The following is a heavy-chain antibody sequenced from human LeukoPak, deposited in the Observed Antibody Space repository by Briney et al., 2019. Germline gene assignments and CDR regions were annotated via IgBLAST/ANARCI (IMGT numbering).Heavy chain of an antibody. V-gene: IGHV4-4*02. CDR2: IYHSGST. Sequence: SETLSLTCAVSGGSISSSNWWSWVRQPPGKGLEWIGEIYHSGSTNYNPSLKSRVTISVDKSKTQFSLKLSSVPAADTAVYYCARDNWNDRAFDYWGQGTLVTVSS. D-gene: IGHD1-1*01. CDR3: ARDNWNDRAFDY. CDR1: GGSISSSNW. J-gene: IGHJ4*02.